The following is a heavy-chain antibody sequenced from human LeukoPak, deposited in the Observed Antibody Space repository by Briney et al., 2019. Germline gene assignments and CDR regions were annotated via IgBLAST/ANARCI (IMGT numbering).Heavy chain of an antibody. Sequence: GGSLRLSCAASGFTFSSYAMSWVRQAPGKGLEWVSAISGSGGSTYYADSVKGRFTISRDNSKNTLYLQMNSLRAEDTAVYYCAKAIRFTYSRGNQDYWGQGTLVTVSS. J-gene: IGHJ4*02. V-gene: IGHV3-23*01. CDR1: GFTFSSYA. CDR2: ISGSGGST. CDR3: AKAIRFTYSRGNQDY. D-gene: IGHD6-13*01.